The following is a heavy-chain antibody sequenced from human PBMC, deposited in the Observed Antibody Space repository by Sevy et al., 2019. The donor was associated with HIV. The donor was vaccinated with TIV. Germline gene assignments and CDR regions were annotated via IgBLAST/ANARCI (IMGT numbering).Heavy chain of an antibody. V-gene: IGHV4-31*03. CDR3: ARVVKKFDSSGYPMNWFDP. CDR2: IYYSGST. J-gene: IGHJ5*02. CDR1: GGSISSGGYH. D-gene: IGHD3-22*01. Sequence: LRLSCTVSGGSISSGGYHWSWIRQHPGKGLEWIGYIYYSGSTYYNPSLKSRVIISVDTSKNQFLLKLSSVTAADTAVYYCARVVKKFDSSGYPMNWFDPWGQGTLVTVSS.